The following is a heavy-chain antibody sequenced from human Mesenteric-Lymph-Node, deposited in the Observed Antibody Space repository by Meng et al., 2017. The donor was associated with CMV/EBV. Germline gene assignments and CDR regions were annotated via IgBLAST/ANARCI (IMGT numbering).Heavy chain of an antibody. Sequence: SETLSLTCTVSGGSISSSSYYWGWIRQPPGKGLEWIGSIHYSGSTYYNPSLKSRVTISVDTSKNQFSLKLSSVTAADTAVYYCARVLYYGMDVWGQGTTVTVSS. J-gene: IGHJ6*02. CDR1: GGSISSSSYY. V-gene: IGHV4-39*07. CDR3: ARVLYYGMDV. CDR2: IHYSGST.